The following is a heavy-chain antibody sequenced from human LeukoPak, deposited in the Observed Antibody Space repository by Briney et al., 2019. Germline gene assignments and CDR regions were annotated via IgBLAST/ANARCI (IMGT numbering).Heavy chain of an antibody. Sequence: GGSLRLSCEASGFTFSAYAMTWVRQAPGKGLEWVSSIGSDNKPHYSESVKGRFAISRDNSKNILFLHLNSLRAEDTALYYCARGNMYSSSWPYYFDYWGQGTLVTVSS. CDR3: ARGNMYSSSWPYYFDY. D-gene: IGHD6-13*01. CDR1: GFTFSAYA. CDR2: IGSDNKP. J-gene: IGHJ4*02. V-gene: IGHV3-23*05.